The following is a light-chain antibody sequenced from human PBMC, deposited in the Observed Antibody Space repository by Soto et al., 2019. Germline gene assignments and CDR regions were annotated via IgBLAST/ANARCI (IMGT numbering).Light chain of an antibody. Sequence: DIQMTQSPSTLSGSVGDRVTITCRASQTISSWLAWYQQKPGKAPKLLISKASSLESGVPSRFSGSGSGTEFTLTINSLQPDDFATYYCQQYKAYSYTFGQGTRLEIK. CDR1: QTISSW. J-gene: IGKJ5*01. CDR2: KAS. CDR3: QQYKAYSYT. V-gene: IGKV1-5*03.